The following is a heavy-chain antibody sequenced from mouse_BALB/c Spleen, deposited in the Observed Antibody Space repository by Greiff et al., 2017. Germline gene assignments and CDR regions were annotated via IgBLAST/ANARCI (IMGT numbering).Heavy chain of an antibody. CDR3: ARWGYGNPYYYAMDY. J-gene: IGHJ4*01. Sequence: EVKLVESGAELVKPGASVKLSCTASGFNIKDTYMHWVKQRPEQGLEWIGRIDPANGNTKYDPNFQGKATITADTSSNTAYLQLSSLTSEDTAVYYCARWGYGNPYYYAMDYWGQGTSVTVSS. V-gene: IGHV14-3*02. CDR1: GFNIKDTY. D-gene: IGHD2-10*02. CDR2: IDPANGNT.